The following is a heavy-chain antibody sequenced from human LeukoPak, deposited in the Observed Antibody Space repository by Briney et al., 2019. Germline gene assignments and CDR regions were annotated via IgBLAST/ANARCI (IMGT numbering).Heavy chain of an antibody. V-gene: IGHV1-2*02. CDR3: ARDRHRRYCSSTSCYNLGTWFDP. CDR1: GYTFTCYY. D-gene: IGHD2-2*02. Sequence: GASVKVSCKASGYTFTCYYMHWVRQAPGQGLEWMGWINPNSGGTNYAQKFQGRVTMTRDTSISTAYMELSRLRSDDTAVYYCARDRHRRYCSSTSCYNLGTWFDPWGQGTLVTVSS. J-gene: IGHJ5*02. CDR2: INPNSGGT.